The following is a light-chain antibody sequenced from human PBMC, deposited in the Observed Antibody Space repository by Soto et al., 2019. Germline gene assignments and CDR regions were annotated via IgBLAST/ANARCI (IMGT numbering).Light chain of an antibody. CDR1: SSDVGGYNY. J-gene: IGLJ2*01. Sequence: QSVLTQPPSASGSPGQSVTISCTGTSSDVGGYNYVSWYQQHPGKAPKFLIYEVTERPSGVPDRFSGSKSDNTASLTVSGLQAEDEADYYCSSYAGSNNVVFGGGTQLTVL. CDR2: EVT. V-gene: IGLV2-8*01. CDR3: SSYAGSNNVV.